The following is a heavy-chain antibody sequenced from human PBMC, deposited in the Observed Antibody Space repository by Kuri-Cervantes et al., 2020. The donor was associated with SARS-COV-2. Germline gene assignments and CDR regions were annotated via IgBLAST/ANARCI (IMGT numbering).Heavy chain of an antibody. CDR1: GFTFSTYA. CDR3: AKVSDSMTTVTTLGV. J-gene: IGHJ4*02. V-gene: IGHV3-23*01. D-gene: IGHD4-17*01. Sequence: GESLKISCAASGFTFSTYAMSWVCQAPGKGLEWVSAISRSGTYYADSVKGRFTISRDNSKNTLYLQMNSLRDEDTAVYYCAKVSDSMTTVTTLGVWGQGTLVTVSS. CDR2: ISRSGT.